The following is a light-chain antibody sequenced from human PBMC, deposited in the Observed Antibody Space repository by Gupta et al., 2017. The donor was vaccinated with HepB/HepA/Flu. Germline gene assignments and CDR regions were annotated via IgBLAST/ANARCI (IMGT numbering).Light chain of an antibody. CDR2: GAS. CDR1: QSVGSN. J-gene: IGKJ1*01. Sequence: EVVMSQSPAILSVSPGERATLSCRASQSVGSNLAWYQKKPGQAPRLLIYGASTRAPGIPARFSGGGSGTEFSLTISSLQSEDFAVYYCQQYNDWPPWTFGQGTKVEIK. CDR3: QQYNDWPPWT. V-gene: IGKV3-15*01.